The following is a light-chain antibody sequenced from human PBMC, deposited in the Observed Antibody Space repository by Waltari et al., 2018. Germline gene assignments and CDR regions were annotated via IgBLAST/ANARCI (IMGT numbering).Light chain of an antibody. CDR2: SAS. J-gene: IGKJ1*01. CDR3: QQRSSWPRT. Sequence: DIVLTQSPATLSLSPGERATLSCRASQSINNYLAWYQQKPGQAPRLLIYSASNRVTGIPARFSGSGSGTDFFLTISSLDPEDFAVYYCQQRSSWPRTFGQGTRVEIK. V-gene: IGKV3-11*01. CDR1: QSINNY.